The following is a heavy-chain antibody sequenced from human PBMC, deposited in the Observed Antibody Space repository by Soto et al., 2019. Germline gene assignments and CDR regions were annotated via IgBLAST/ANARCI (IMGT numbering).Heavy chain of an antibody. CDR3: ARLNDILTGRTSEYYYYGMDV. CDR2: IYPGDSDT. D-gene: IGHD3-9*01. V-gene: IGHV5-51*01. CDR1: GYSFTSYW. J-gene: IGHJ6*02. Sequence: GESLKISCKGSGYSFTSYWIGWVRQMPGKGLEWMGIIYPGDSDTRYSPSFQGQVTISADKSISTAYLQWSSLKASDTAMYYCARLNDILTGRTSEYYYYGMDVWGQGTTVTVSS.